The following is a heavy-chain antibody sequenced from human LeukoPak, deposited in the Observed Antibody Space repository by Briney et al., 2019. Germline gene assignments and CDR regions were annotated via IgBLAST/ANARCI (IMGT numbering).Heavy chain of an antibody. D-gene: IGHD5-18*01. J-gene: IGHJ4*02. CDR2: ISSSSSYI. CDR3: ARAADTAMVQSSFDY. Sequence: PGGSLRLSCAASGFTFSSYSMNWVRQAPGKGLERVSSISSSSSYIYYADSVKGRFTISRDNAKNSLYLQMNSLRAEDTAVYYCARAADTAMVQSSFDYWGQGTLVTVSS. V-gene: IGHV3-21*01. CDR1: GFTFSSYS.